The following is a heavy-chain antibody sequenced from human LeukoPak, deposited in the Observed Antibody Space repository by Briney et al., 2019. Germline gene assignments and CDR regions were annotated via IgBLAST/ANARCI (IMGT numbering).Heavy chain of an antibody. V-gene: IGHV3-33*01. CDR2: IWYDGSNK. CDR1: GFTFSNYG. J-gene: IGHJ4*02. CDR3: ARAGYGDPHFDF. Sequence: PGGSLRLSCAASGFTFSNYGMHWVRQAPGKGLEWVAAIWYDGSNKYYGDSVKGRFTISRDNSKNTLYLQMNSLRAEDTAAYYCARAGYGDPHFDFWRQGTLVTVSS. D-gene: IGHD4-17*01.